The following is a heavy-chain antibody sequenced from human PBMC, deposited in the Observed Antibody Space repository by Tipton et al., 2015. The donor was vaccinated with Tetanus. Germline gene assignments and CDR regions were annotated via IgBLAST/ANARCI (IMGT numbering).Heavy chain of an antibody. V-gene: IGHV4-31*02. Sequence: SGGSITSDNHYWSWIRQPPGKGLEWIGYIYHSGSTYYNASLKSRLDISLDTSKNQFSLNLSSVTATDTAVYYCARDQGGGRVVRLNWFDPWGQGTLVTVSS. J-gene: IGHJ5*02. CDR1: GGSITSDNHY. CDR3: ARDQGGGRVVRLNWFDP. CDR2: IYHSGST. D-gene: IGHD6-6*01.